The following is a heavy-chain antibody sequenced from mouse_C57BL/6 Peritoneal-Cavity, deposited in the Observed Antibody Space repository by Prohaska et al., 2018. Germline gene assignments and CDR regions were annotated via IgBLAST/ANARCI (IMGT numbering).Heavy chain of an antibody. V-gene: IGHV1-18*01. CDR1: GYTFTDYN. Sequence: EVQLQQPGPELVKPGASVKIPCKASGYTFTDYNMDWVKQSHGKSLEWIGEIIPNNGGTIYNQKFKGKATLTVDKSSSTAYMELRSMTSEDTAVYYCARRGNYFDYWGQGTTPTVSS. J-gene: IGHJ2*01. CDR2: IIPNNGGT. D-gene: IGHD1-1*02. CDR3: ARRGNYFDY.